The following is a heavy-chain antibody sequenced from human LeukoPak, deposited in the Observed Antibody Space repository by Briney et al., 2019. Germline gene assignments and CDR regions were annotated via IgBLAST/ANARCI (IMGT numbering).Heavy chain of an antibody. CDR3: AKEGPYYFDY. V-gene: IGHV3-23*01. CDR2: ISGSGDST. CDR1: GLTFSSYA. J-gene: IGHJ4*02. Sequence: PGGSLRLSCAASGLTFSSYAMSWVRQAPGKGLEWVSGISGSGDSTYYADSVKGRFTISRDNSKNTLNLQMNSLRAEDTAVYYCAKEGPYYFDYWGQGTLVTVSS.